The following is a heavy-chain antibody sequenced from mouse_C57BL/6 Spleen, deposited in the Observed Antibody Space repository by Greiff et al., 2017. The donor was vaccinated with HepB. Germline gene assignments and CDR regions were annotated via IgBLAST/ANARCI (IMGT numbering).Heavy chain of an antibody. J-gene: IGHJ4*01. CDR3: ARISVTVVGGDSMDY. CDR2: IWWDDDN. V-gene: IGHV8-8*01. Sequence: QVTLKVSGPGILQPSQSLSLSCSFSGFSLSTFGMGVGWIRQPSGQGLEWLAHIWWDDDNYYNPALKSRLTISKDTSKNQVFLKIANVDTADTAKYYCARISVTVVGGDSMDYWGQGTSVTVSS. D-gene: IGHD1-1*01. CDR1: GFSLSTFGMG.